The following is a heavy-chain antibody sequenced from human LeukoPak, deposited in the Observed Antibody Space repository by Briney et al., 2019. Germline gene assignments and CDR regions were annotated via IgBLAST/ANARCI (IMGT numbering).Heavy chain of an antibody. Sequence: PGRSLRLSCAASGFTFSSYAMHWVRQAPGKGLEWVAVISYDGSNKYYADSVKGRFTISRDNAKNSLYLQMNSLRAEDTAVYYCARGSGDFWRFYYFDYWGQGTLVTVSS. D-gene: IGHD3-3*01. CDR2: ISYDGSNK. CDR3: ARGSGDFWRFYYFDY. J-gene: IGHJ4*02. CDR1: GFTFSSYA. V-gene: IGHV3-30-3*01.